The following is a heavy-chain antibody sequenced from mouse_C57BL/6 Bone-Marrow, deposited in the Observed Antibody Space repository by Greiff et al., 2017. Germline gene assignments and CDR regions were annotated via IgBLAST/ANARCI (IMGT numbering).Heavy chain of an antibody. J-gene: IGHJ3*01. CDR1: GYTFTDYY. D-gene: IGHD3-2*02. V-gene: IGHV1-26*01. Sequence: EVQLQQSGPELVKPGASVKISCKASGYTFTDYYMNWVKQSHGKSLEWIGDINPNNGGTSYNQKFKGKATLTVDKSSSTAYMELRSLTSADSAVYYCATRQLRLPFAYWGQGTLVTVSA. CDR2: INPNNGGT. CDR3: ATRQLRLPFAY.